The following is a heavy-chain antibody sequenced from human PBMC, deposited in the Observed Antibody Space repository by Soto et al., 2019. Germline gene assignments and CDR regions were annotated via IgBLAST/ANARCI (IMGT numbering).Heavy chain of an antibody. CDR1: GYTFTGYY. CDR3: ARHSGYDYVFDY. CDR2: INPKNGDT. V-gene: IGHV1-2*02. Sequence: ASVKVSCKASGYTFTGYYIHWVRQAPGQGLEWMGWINPKNGDTIFAQKFQGRVTMTRDTSTSTDYMELTSLRFDDTAVYYCARHSGYDYVFDYWGQGTLVTVSS. D-gene: IGHD5-12*01. J-gene: IGHJ4*02.